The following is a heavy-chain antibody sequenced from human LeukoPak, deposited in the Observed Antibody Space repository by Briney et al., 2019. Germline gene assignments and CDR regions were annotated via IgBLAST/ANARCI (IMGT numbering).Heavy chain of an antibody. CDR3: TKAGLRFGELSDSYYFDY. J-gene: IGHJ4*02. V-gene: IGHV3-15*01. CDR2: IKSKTDGGTT. CDR1: GFTFSNAW. D-gene: IGHD3-10*01. Sequence: PGGSLRLSCAASGFTFSNAWMSWVRQAPGKGLEWVGRIKSKTDGGTTDYAAPVKGRFTISRDDSKNTLYLQMNSLKTEDTAVYYCTKAGLRFGELSDSYYFDYWGQGTLVTVSS.